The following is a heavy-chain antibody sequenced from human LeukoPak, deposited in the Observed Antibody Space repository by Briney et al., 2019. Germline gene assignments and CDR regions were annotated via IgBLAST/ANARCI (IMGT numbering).Heavy chain of an antibody. CDR1: GFTFSSYA. CDR3: AREGSGASY. V-gene: IGHV3-7*01. CDR2: IKQDGSEK. D-gene: IGHD3-3*01. Sequence: GGSLRLSCAASGFTFSSYAMSWVRQAPGKGLEWVANIKQDGSEKYYVDSVKGRFTISRDNAKNSLYLQMNSLRAEDTAVYYCAREGSGASYWGQGTLVTVSS. J-gene: IGHJ4*02.